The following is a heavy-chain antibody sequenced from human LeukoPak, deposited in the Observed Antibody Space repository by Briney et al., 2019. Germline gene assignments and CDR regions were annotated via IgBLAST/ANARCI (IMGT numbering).Heavy chain of an antibody. CDR1: GFTFSSYT. D-gene: IGHD1-26*01. V-gene: IGHV3-20*04. CDR2: INWNGGST. CDR3: ARERTRVGATVSYFDY. Sequence: GGSLRLSCAASGFTFSSYTMNWVRQAPGKGLEWVSGINWNGGSTGYADSVKGRFTISRDNAKNSLYLQMNSLRAEDTALYYCARERTRVGATVSYFDYWGQGTLVTVSS. J-gene: IGHJ4*02.